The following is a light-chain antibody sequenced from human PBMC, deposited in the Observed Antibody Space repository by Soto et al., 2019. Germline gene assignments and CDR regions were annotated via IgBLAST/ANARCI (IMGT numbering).Light chain of an antibody. Sequence: QSALTQPASVSGSPGQSITISCTGTSSDVGGYNYVSWYQQHPGKAPKVMIYDVRNRPSGVSNRFSGSKSGNTASLTISGLQAEDEADYYCSSYTSSTIQFGGGTKVTVL. V-gene: IGLV2-14*01. J-gene: IGLJ2*01. CDR1: SSDVGGYNY. CDR2: DVR. CDR3: SSYTSSTIQ.